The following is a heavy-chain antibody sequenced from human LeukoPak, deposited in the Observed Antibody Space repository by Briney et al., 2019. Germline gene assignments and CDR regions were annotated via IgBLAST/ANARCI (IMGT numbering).Heavy chain of an antibody. CDR3: ARDVMVRGVLGFTLGY. J-gene: IGHJ4*02. V-gene: IGHV1-3*01. D-gene: IGHD3-10*01. CDR2: INAGNGNT. Sequence: GASVKVSCKASGYTFTSYAMHWVRQAPGQRLEWMGWINAGNGNTKYSQKSQGRVTITRDTSASTAYMELSSLRSEDTAVYYCARDVMVRGVLGFTLGYWGQGTLVTVSS. CDR1: GYTFTSYA.